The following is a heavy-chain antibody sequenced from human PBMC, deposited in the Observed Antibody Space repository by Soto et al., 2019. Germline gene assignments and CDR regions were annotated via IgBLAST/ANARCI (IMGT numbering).Heavy chain of an antibody. CDR1: GGSISSGTYS. Sequence: QLQLQESGPGLVKPSETLSLTCTVSGGSISSGTYSWGWIRQPPGKGLDWIGNSYFTGNTHYNPSLNSRVTMSVDTSKSQVSLSLSSVTAADTSGYYCARHRTGYSSSWLDYWGQGTLGTVSS. CDR2: SYFTGNT. D-gene: IGHD6-13*01. V-gene: IGHV4-39*01. CDR3: ARHRTGYSSSWLDY. J-gene: IGHJ4*02.